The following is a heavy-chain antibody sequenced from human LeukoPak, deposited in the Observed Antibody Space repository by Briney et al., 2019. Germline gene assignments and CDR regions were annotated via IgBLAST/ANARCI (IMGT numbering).Heavy chain of an antibody. D-gene: IGHD2-2*01. CDR3: ARSDCSSTSCYAFDI. CDR1: GGSFSSSSYS. J-gene: IGHJ3*02. V-gene: IGHV4-39*01. Sequence: SQTLSLTCTVSGGSFSSSSYSWCWIRQPPGKGLEWMGMVYYIGSTYYNPSLKRRVTISVDTSKNHFSLKLSSVTAADTAVYYCARSDCSSTSCYAFDIWGQGTMVTVSA. CDR2: VYYIGST.